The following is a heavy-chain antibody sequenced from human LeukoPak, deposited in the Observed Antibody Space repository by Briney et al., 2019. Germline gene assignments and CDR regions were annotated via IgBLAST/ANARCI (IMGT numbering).Heavy chain of an antibody. D-gene: IGHD3-22*01. CDR2: VVNINDHT. Sequence: GGSLRPSRAASAFTFSIKSMRWVRQAPGKGREWDSSVVNINDHTSYAHSMNGWLTISRDDSTNTLSLQMNRLREEDMAVYYCAKDRGYESSGLLRFYMDAWGTGTTVTVSS. J-gene: IGHJ6*03. V-gene: IGHV3-23*01. CDR3: AKDRGYESSGLLRFYMDA. CDR1: AFTFSIKS.